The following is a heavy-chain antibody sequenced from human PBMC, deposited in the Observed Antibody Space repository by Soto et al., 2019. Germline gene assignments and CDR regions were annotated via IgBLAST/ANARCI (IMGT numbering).Heavy chain of an antibody. V-gene: IGHV4-34*01. CDR1: GVSFSGYC. CDR3: ARGPSSGWYDHPSDY. J-gene: IGHJ4*02. Sequence: SETLSLTCAVYGVSFSGYCWSWIRQPPGKGLEWIGEINHSGSTNYNPSLKSRVTISVDTSKNQFSLKLSSVTAADTAVYYCARGPSSGWYDHPSDYWGQGTLVTVSS. CDR2: INHSGST. D-gene: IGHD6-19*01.